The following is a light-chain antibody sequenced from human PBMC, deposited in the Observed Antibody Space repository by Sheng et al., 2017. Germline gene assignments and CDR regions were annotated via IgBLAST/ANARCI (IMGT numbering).Light chain of an antibody. Sequence: EIVMTQSPVTLSVSPGERAALSCRASQTIRSNLAWYQQKPGQPPRLLIHGASTRATGIPARFSGSGSGTEFTLTISSLQSEDFGVYYCQQYNNWPPEFGQGTRLEIK. CDR3: QQYNNWPPE. V-gene: IGKV3D-15*01. J-gene: IGKJ5*01. CDR1: QTIRSN. CDR2: GAS.